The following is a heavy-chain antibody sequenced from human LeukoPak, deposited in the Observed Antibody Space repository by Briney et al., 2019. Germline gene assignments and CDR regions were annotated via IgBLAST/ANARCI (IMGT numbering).Heavy chain of an antibody. CDR1: GDSISSYY. D-gene: IGHD6-13*01. V-gene: IGHV4-4*07. J-gene: IGHJ5*02. CDR3: ARVSPYSSSWYWFDP. CDR2: IHPSGST. Sequence: SETLSLTCTVSGDSISSYYWSWIRQPAGKGLEWIGRIHPSGSTNYNPSLKSRVTISVDTSKNQFSLKLSSVTAADTAVYYCARVSPYSSSWYWFDPWGQGTLVTVSS.